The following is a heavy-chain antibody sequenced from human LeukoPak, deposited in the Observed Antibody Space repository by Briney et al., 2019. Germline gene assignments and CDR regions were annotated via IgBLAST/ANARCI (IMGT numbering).Heavy chain of an antibody. D-gene: IGHD2-15*01. J-gene: IGHJ4*02. CDR1: GYTFTRYY. Sequence: ASVKVSCKASGYTFTRYYMHWGRQAPGQGLEWMGIINPSGGSTSYAQKFQGRVTMTRDTPTSTVYMELNSLRSEDTAVYYCAKGYCSGGKCYSYDYWGQGTLVTVSS. CDR2: INPSGGST. V-gene: IGHV1-46*01. CDR3: AKGYCSGGKCYSYDY.